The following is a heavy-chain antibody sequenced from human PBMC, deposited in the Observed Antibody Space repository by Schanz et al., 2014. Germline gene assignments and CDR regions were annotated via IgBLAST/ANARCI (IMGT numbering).Heavy chain of an antibody. CDR1: SGSIFTGGYY. V-gene: IGHV4-31*03. D-gene: IGHD3-16*01. CDR2: ISYSGST. CDR3: ARHGGIPYYPMDV. Sequence: QVQLQESGPGLVKPSQTLSLTCTVSSGSIFTGGYYWDWIRLLPGKGLEWIGYISYSGSTSFNPSLKSRLTMSVDTSKNQFSLRLSSVTAADTAVYYCARHGGIPYYPMDVWGQGTTXTVSS. J-gene: IGHJ6*02.